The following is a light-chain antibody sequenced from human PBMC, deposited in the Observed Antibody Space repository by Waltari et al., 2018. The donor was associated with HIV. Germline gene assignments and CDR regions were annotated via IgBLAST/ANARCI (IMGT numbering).Light chain of an antibody. CDR1: QGISSC. V-gene: IGKV1-39*01. Sequence: DIQMTQSPSSLSASVGDRVTLTCRASQGISSCLNWYQQKPGKAPKLLIYAASSLQSGVPSRFSGSGSGTDVTLTISSLQPEDFATYYCQQSYSTGGFTFGPGTKVDIK. CDR2: AAS. CDR3: QQSYSTGGFT. J-gene: IGKJ3*01.